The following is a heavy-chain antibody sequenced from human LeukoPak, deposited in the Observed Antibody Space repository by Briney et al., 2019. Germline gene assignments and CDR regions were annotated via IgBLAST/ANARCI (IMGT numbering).Heavy chain of an antibody. CDR2: IYTSGST. V-gene: IGHV4-4*07. D-gene: IGHD3-22*01. J-gene: IGHJ3*02. CDR3: ARVYYDSSGYFAAFDI. CDR1: GGSISSYY. Sequence: PWETLSLTCTVSGGSISSYYWSWIRQPAGKGLEWIGRIYTSGSTNYNPSLKSRVTMSVDTSKNQFSLKLSSVTAADTAVYYCARVYYDSSGYFAAFDIWGQGTMVTVSS.